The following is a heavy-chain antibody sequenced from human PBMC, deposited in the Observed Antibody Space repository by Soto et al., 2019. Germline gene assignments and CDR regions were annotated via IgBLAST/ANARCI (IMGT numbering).Heavy chain of an antibody. CDR1: GFTFSSYA. J-gene: IGHJ4*02. CDR2: ISYDGSNK. Sequence: QVQLVESGGGVVQPGRSLRLSCAASGFTFSSYAMHWVRQAPGKGLEWVAVISYDGSNKYYADPVKGRFTISRDNSKNTLYLQMNSLRAEDTAVYYCASGAAAGTGWGQGTLVTVSS. V-gene: IGHV3-30-3*01. CDR3: ASGAAAGTG. D-gene: IGHD6-13*01.